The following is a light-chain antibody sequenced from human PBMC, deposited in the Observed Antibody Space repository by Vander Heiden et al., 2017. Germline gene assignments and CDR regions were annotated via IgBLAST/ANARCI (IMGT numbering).Light chain of an antibody. J-gene: IGKJ5*01. V-gene: IGKV1-39*01. Sequence: DIQMTQSPSSLSASVGDRVTITCRASQSISSYLNWYQQKPGKAPKLLIYAASSSQSGVPSRFSGSGSGTDFTLTISSLQPEDFATYYCQQSDSNPLTFGQGTRLEIK. CDR3: QQSDSNPLT. CDR1: QSISSY. CDR2: AAS.